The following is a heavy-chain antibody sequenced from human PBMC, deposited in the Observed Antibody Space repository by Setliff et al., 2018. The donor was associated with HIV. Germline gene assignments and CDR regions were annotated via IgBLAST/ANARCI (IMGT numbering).Heavy chain of an antibody. CDR2: ISSSGTYI. Sequence: GGSLRLSCAASGFSFNTYSMSRVRQAPGKGLEWVSSISSSGTYIYYADSMKGRFTISRDKAGNSLYLQMTSLRAEDTAVYYCAKAMGHLPYFFDSWGQGTLVTVSS. J-gene: IGHJ4*02. CDR3: AKAMGHLPYFFDS. V-gene: IGHV3-21*04. CDR1: GFSFNTYS.